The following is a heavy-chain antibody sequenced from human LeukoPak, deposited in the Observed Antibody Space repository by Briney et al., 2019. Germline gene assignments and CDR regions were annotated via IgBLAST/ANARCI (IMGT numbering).Heavy chain of an antibody. CDR1: GGTFISYA. D-gene: IGHD3-22*01. J-gene: IGHJ4*02. Sequence: ASVKVSCKASGGTFISYAISWVRQAPGQGLEWMGRIIPILGIANYAQKFQGRVTITADKSTSTAYMELSSLRSEDTAVYYCASYFYDSSGYYSRNFDYWGQGTLVTVSS. CDR3: ASYFYDSSGYYSRNFDY. CDR2: IIPILGIA. V-gene: IGHV1-69*04.